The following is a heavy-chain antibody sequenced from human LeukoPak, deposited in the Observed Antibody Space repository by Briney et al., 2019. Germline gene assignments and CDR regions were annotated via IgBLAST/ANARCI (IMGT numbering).Heavy chain of an antibody. CDR1: GFTFSTYG. CDR3: GRGTGNYFSAVDC. CDR2: IWHDGSYK. V-gene: IGHV3-33*01. J-gene: IGHJ4*02. D-gene: IGHD3-10*01. Sequence: QSGGSLRLSCAGSGFTFSTYGMHWVRQAPGKGLEWVAVIWHDGSYKYYADSVKGRFTISRDNSKNTLYLQMTSLTAEDTAVYYCGRGTGNYFSAVDCWGQGTLVTVSS.